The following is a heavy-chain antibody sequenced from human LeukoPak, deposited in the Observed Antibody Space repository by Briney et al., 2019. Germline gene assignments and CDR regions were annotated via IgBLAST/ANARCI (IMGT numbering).Heavy chain of an antibody. Sequence: GGSLRPSCAASGFTFSSYAMHWVRQAPGKGLEWVAVISYDGSNKYYADSVKGRFTISRDNSKNTLYLQMNSLRAEDTAVYYCAIIVGAHSPRGQGTLVTVSS. CDR3: AIIVGAHSP. CDR2: ISYDGSNK. D-gene: IGHD1-26*01. V-gene: IGHV3-30-3*01. CDR1: GFTFSSYA. J-gene: IGHJ5*02.